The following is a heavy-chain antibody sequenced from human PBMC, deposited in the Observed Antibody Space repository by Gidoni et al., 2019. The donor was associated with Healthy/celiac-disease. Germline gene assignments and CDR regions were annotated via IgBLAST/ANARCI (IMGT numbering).Heavy chain of an antibody. V-gene: IGHV2-26*01. Sequence: QVTLTDSSPVLVTPTETLTLTCPFSVFSLSNSRMGVSWIRQPPGKALECLAHIFSNDEKSYSPSLKSRLTISKDTSKRQVVLTMTNMDPVDTATYYCARMVIAAAGISLFDPWGQGTLVTVSS. CDR3: ARMVIAAAGISLFDP. D-gene: IGHD6-13*01. J-gene: IGHJ5*02. CDR2: IFSNDEK. CDR1: VFSLSNSRMG.